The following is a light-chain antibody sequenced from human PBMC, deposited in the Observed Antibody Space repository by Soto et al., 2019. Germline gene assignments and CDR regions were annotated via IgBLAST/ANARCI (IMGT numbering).Light chain of an antibody. J-gene: IGKJ2*01. CDR3: QQYGSSPPT. Sequence: EIVLTQSPGTLSLAPGERATLSCRASQSVSSKYFTWYQHKSGQAPRLLIYGASSRATGIPDRFSGSGSGTDFTLSISRLEPEDFAVYYCQQYGSSPPTFGQGTKVEIK. V-gene: IGKV3-20*01. CDR2: GAS. CDR1: QSVSSKY.